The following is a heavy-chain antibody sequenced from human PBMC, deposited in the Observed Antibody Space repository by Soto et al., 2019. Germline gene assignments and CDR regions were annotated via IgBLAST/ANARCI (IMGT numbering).Heavy chain of an antibody. J-gene: IGHJ4*02. CDR3: AREPRGRWLHADY. Sequence: GESLKISCAASGFTFSDYYMSWIRQAPGKGLEWVSYISSSSSYTNYADSVKGRFTISRDNAKNSLYLQMNSLRAEDTAVYYCAREPRGRWLHADYWGQGTLVTVSS. V-gene: IGHV3-11*05. CDR2: ISSSSSYT. D-gene: IGHD3-16*01. CDR1: GFTFSDYY.